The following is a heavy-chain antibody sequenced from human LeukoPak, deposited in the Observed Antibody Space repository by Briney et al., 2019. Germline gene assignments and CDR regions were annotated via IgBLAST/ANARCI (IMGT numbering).Heavy chain of an antibody. D-gene: IGHD3-9*01. CDR2: IWYVVSNR. CDR1: GFTFSSYG. J-gene: IGHJ2*01. V-gene: IGHV3-33*01. CDR3: AREVLDYDILAGYYKDWYFDL. Sequence: GRSLRLSCAAPGFTFSSYGMHRVRQSPGKGLQWGAVIWYVVSNRYFSDSVKGRFTISKENSENSLYLLMNSLRSEDTAVYYCAREVLDYDILAGYYKDWYFDLWGRGTLVTVSS.